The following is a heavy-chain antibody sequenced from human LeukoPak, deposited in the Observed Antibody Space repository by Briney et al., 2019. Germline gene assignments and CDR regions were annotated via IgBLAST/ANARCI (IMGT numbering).Heavy chain of an antibody. CDR3: ARNYYGSGSYLSFDY. Sequence: ASVTVSCKASGYTFTGYYMHWVGQAPGQGLEGMGWINPNSGGTNYAQKFQGWVTMTRDTSISTAYMELSRLRSDDTAVYYCARNYYGSGSYLSFDYWGQGTLVTVSS. D-gene: IGHD3-10*01. CDR1: GYTFTGYY. V-gene: IGHV1-2*04. J-gene: IGHJ4*02. CDR2: INPNSGGT.